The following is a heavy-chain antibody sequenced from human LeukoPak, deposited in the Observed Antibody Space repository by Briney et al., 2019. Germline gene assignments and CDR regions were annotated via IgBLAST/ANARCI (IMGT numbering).Heavy chain of an antibody. D-gene: IGHD6-19*01. CDR1: GFTFSSYA. CDR3: AKGIYSSGWSYFDY. Sequence: GRSLRLSCAASGFTFSSYAMHWVRQAPGKGLEWVAVISYDGSNKYYADSVKGRFTISRDNSKNTLYLQMNSLRAEDTAVYYCAKGIYSSGWSYFDYWGHGTLATVSS. V-gene: IGHV3-30*07. J-gene: IGHJ4*01. CDR2: ISYDGSNK.